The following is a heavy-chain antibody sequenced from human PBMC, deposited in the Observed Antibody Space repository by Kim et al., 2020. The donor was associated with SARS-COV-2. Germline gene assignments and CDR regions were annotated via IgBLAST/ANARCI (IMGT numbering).Heavy chain of an antibody. V-gene: IGHV3-30*02. Sequence: ADSVKGRVTISRDNSKNTLYRQMNSLRAEDTAVYYCAKDPVTWGDYGMDVWGQGTTVTVSS. CDR3: AKDPVTWGDYGMDV. D-gene: IGHD3-16*01. J-gene: IGHJ6*02.